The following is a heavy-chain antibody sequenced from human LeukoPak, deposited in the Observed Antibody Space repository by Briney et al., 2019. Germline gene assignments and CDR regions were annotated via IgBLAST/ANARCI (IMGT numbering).Heavy chain of an antibody. J-gene: IGHJ5*02. Sequence: SQTLSLTCAFSGDSVSNNSAAWNWIRQSPSRGLEWLGRTYYTSKWYNDYAVSVKSRVTINPDTSKNQFSLQLNSLTPDDTAVYYCARVTVNSGYVASWFDPWGQGTLVTVSS. CDR3: ARVTVNSGYVASWFDP. D-gene: IGHD5-12*01. CDR2: TYYTSKWYN. CDR1: GDSVSNNSAA. V-gene: IGHV6-1*01.